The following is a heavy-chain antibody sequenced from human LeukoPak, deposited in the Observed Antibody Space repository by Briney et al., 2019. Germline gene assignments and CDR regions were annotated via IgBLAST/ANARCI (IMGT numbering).Heavy chain of an antibody. CDR2: IDGPGRGT. D-gene: IGHD2-21*01. CDR3: VRDLFPDAFDI. Sequence: PGGPLRLFCEVSGFTPSHFWMHWVRQAPGKGLEWVARIDGPGRGTVYADSVKGRFTFSRDNAKNTLSLQMNSLRHDDTAMYYCVRDLFPDAFDIWGQGTRVTVSS. V-gene: IGHV3-74*01. CDR1: GFTPSHFW. J-gene: IGHJ3*02.